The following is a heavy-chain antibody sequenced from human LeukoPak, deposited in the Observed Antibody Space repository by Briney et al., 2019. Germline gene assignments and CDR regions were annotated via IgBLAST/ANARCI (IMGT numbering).Heavy chain of an antibody. J-gene: IGHJ6*02. Sequence: SETLSLTCTVSGGSISSFYWSWIRQPPGKGLEWIGYIYYSGSTNYNPSLKSRVTISVDTSKNQFSLKLSSVTAADTAVYHCARGGYYDILTGYYYYYYGMDVWGQGTTVTVSS. V-gene: IGHV4-59*01. CDR3: ARGGYYDILTGYYYYYYGMDV. CDR2: IYYSGST. D-gene: IGHD3-9*01. CDR1: GGSISSFY.